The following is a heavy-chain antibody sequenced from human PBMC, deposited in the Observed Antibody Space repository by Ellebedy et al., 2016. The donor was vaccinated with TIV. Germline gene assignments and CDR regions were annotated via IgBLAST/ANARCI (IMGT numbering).Heavy chain of an antibody. CDR3: ASGRWLPLPGS. V-gene: IGHV4-59*01. J-gene: IGHJ5*02. CDR1: GGPISGFY. D-gene: IGHD5-24*01. Sequence: MPSETLSLTCTVSGGPISGFYWSRIRQPPGKGLEWIGYIHYTGSTNYNPSLKSRVTISVDTSKNQFSLKLSSVTAADTAVYYCASGRWLPLPGSWGQGTLVTVSS. CDR2: IHYTGST.